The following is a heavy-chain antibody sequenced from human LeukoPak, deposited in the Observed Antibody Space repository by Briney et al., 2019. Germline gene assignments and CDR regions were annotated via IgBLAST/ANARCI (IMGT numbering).Heavy chain of an antibody. Sequence: SVKVSCKASGGTFSSYAISWVRQAPGQGLEWMGGIIPIFGTANYAQKFQGRVTITADKSTSTAYMELSSLRSEDTAVYYCARVPGIVGATGFDYWGQGTLVTVSS. CDR3: ARVPGIVGATGFDY. CDR2: IIPIFGTA. J-gene: IGHJ4*02. V-gene: IGHV1-69*06. CDR1: GGTFSSYA. D-gene: IGHD1-26*01.